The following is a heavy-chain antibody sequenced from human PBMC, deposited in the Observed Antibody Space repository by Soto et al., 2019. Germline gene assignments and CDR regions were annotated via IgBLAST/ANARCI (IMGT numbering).Heavy chain of an antibody. D-gene: IGHD4-17*01. CDR3: ASPSTTTVTNYYYYGMDV. CDR2: INHSGST. J-gene: IGHJ6*02. Sequence: SETLSLTCAVYGGSFSGYYWSWIRQPPGKGLEWIGEINHSGSTNYNPSLKSRVTISVDTSKNQFSLKLSSVTAADTAVYYCASPSTTTVTNYYYYGMDVWGQGTTVTVSS. CDR1: GGSFSGYY. V-gene: IGHV4-34*01.